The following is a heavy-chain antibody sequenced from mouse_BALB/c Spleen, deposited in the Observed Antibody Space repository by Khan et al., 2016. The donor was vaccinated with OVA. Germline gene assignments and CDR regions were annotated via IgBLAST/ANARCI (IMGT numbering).Heavy chain of an antibody. CDR2: IYPYNDET. Sequence: EVQLQESGPELVKPGASVRMSCKASGFTFGDYVMHWVRQKPGQGLEWIGYIYPYNDETESTAWLKGKATLTLDKSSSTAYMDLSSLTSADSAVYYCGRSDTDYYTVEYWGQGTSVTVSS. D-gene: IGHD1-1*01. V-gene: IGHV1S136*01. J-gene: IGHJ4*01. CDR1: GFTFGDYV. CDR3: GRSDTDYYTVEY.